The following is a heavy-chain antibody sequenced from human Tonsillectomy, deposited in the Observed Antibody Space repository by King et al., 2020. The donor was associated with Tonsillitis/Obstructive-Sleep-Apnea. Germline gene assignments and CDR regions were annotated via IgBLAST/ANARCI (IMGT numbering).Heavy chain of an antibody. J-gene: IGHJ4*02. CDR3: ARSGTNPGPFDY. V-gene: IGHV1-69*09. CDR1: GGTFSNYA. CDR2: IIPIVGIR. Sequence: VQLVESGAEVKKPGSSVKVSCKASGGTFSNYAISWVRQAPGQGLEWMGRIIPIVGIRNYAQRLQGRVTITADKSTSTAYMELSSLRSEDTAVYYCARSGTNPGPFDYWGQGTLVTVSS. D-gene: IGHD1-1*01.